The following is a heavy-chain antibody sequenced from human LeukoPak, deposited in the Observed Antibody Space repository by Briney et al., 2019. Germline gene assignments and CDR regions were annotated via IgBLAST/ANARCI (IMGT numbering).Heavy chain of an antibody. CDR3: ASSAMGYSYGWDYYYYYGMDV. CDR2: IIPILGIA. CDR1: GGTFSSYA. V-gene: IGHV1-69*04. Sequence: SVKVSCKASGGTFSSYAISWVRQAPGQGLEWMGRIIPILGIANYAQKFQGRVTIAADKSTSTAYMELSSLRSEDTAVYYCASSAMGYSYGWDYYYYYGMDVWGQGTTVTVSS. D-gene: IGHD5-18*01. J-gene: IGHJ6*02.